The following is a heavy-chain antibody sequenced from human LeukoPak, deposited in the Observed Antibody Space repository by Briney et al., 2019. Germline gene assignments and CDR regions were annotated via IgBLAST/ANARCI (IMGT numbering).Heavy chain of an antibody. D-gene: IGHD1-7*01. J-gene: IGHJ6*03. CDR2: MNPNSGNT. Sequence: GASVKVSCKASGYTFTSYDINWVRQATGQGLEWMGWMNPNSGNTGYAQKFQGRVTITRNTSISPAYMELSSLRSEDTAVYYCARAPSNWNYDPSYYYYYMDVWGKGTTVTVSS. CDR3: ARAPSNWNYDPSYYYYYMDV. V-gene: IGHV1-8*03. CDR1: GYTFTSYD.